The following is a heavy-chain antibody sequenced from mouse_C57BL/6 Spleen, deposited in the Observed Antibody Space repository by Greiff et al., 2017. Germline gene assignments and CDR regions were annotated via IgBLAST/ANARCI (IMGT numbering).Heavy chain of an antibody. CDR2: ISSGSSTI. V-gene: IGHV5-17*01. Sequence: EVKLMESGGGLVKPGGSLKLSCAASGFPFSDYGMHWVRQAPEKGLEWVAYISSGSSTIYYADTVKVRFTISRDNDKNTLFLQMTSLRSEDTAMYYCERHEYDGPYFDYWGQGTTLTVSS. CDR1: GFPFSDYG. J-gene: IGHJ2*01. CDR3: ERHEYDGPYFDY. D-gene: IGHD2-4*01.